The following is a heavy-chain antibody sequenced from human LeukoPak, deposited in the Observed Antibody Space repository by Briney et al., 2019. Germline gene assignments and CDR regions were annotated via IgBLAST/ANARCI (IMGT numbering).Heavy chain of an antibody. CDR3: AKDSSIAAADYNFDY. Sequence: GGSLRLSCAASGFTFSSYGMHWVRQAPGKELEWVAIISYDGSDKYYADSVKGRFTISRDNSKNTLYLQMNSLRAEDAAVYYCAKDSSIAAADYNFDYWGQGTLVTVSS. CDR2: ISYDGSDK. CDR1: GFTFSSYG. D-gene: IGHD6-13*01. V-gene: IGHV3-30*18. J-gene: IGHJ4*02.